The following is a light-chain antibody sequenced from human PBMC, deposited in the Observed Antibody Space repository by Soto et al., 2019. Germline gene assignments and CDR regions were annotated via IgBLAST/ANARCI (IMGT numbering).Light chain of an antibody. V-gene: IGKV3-20*01. CDR1: QSVSSSY. CDR3: QQYGSSPAWT. J-gene: IGKJ1*01. CDR2: GAS. Sequence: EIVLTQSPGTLSLSPGERATLSCRASQSVSSSYLAWCQQKPGQAPRLLIYGASSRATGIPDRFSGSGSGTDFTLTISRLEPEDFAVYYCQQYGSSPAWTFGQGTKVDIK.